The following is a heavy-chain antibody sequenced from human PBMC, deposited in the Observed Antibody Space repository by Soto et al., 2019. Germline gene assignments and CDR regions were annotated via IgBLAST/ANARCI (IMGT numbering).Heavy chain of an antibody. D-gene: IGHD3-3*01. CDR2: INPNSGGT. V-gene: IGHV1-2*04. CDR1: GYTFTGYY. J-gene: IGHJ6*02. Sequence: QVQLVQSGAEVKKPGASVKVSCKAAGYTFTGYYMHWVRQAPGQGLEWMGWINPNSGGTNYAQKFQGWVTMTRDTSSRTAYMELSRLRSDDTAVYYCARGGGGNVLRFLEWFRIPYGMDVWGQGTTVTVSS. CDR3: ARGGGGNVLRFLEWFRIPYGMDV.